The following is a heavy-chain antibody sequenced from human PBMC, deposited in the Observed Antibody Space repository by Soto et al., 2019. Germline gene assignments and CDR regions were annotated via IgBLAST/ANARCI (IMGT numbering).Heavy chain of an antibody. Sequence: PSETLSLTCTVSGGSISSGDYYWSWIRQPPGKGLEWIGYIYYSGSTYYNPSLKSRVTISVDTSKNQFSLKLSSVTAADTAVYYCARMGKLRFLEWLLSGPYYYYYGMDVWGQGTTVTVSS. CDR1: GGSISSGDYY. CDR3: ARMGKLRFLEWLLSGPYYYYYGMDV. V-gene: IGHV4-30-4*01. J-gene: IGHJ6*02. D-gene: IGHD3-3*01. CDR2: IYYSGST.